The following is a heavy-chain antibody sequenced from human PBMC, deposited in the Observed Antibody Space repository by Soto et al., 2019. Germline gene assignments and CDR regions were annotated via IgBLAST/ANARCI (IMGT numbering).Heavy chain of an antibody. V-gene: IGHV4-4*07. CDR2: VSASART. Sequence: QVQLQESGPGLVKPSETLSLTCTVSGDSISKVYWSWIRQPAGKGLESMGRVSASARTNYNPSLQRRVTMSLYTSKTQFSLRLTSVSAADTAVYYCATGMGRYLDLWGRGTLVIVSS. CDR3: ATGMGRYLDL. J-gene: IGHJ2*01. D-gene: IGHD2-8*01. CDR1: GDSISKVY.